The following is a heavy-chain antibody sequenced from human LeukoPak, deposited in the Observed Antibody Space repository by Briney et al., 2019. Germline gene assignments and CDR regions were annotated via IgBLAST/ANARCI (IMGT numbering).Heavy chain of an antibody. V-gene: IGHV4-59*01. CDR2: IYYSGST. D-gene: IGHD3/OR15-3a*01. J-gene: IGHJ4*02. CDR1: GGSISSYY. Sequence: TSETLSLTCTVSGGSISSYYWSWIRQHPGKGVEWIGYIYYSGSTNYIPSLKSRVTISVDTSKNQFSLKLSSVTAADTAVYYCASGPSPYFFDYWGQGTLVTVSS. CDR3: ASGPSPYFFDY.